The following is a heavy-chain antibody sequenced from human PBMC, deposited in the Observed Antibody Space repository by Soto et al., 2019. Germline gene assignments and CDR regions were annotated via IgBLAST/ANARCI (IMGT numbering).Heavy chain of an antibody. Sequence: QLQLQESGPGLVKPSETLSLTCTVSGGSISSSSYYWGWIRQPPGKGLEWIGSIYYSGSTYYNPSLKSRVTISVDTSKNQFSLKLSSVTAADTAVYYCARVKEGYCSSTSCRTWGQGTLVTVSS. J-gene: IGHJ5*02. V-gene: IGHV4-39*01. CDR3: ARVKEGYCSSTSCRT. CDR1: GGSISSSSYY. CDR2: IYYSGST. D-gene: IGHD2-2*01.